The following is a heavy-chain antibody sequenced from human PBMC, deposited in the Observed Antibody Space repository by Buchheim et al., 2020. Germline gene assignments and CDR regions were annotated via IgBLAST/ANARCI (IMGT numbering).Heavy chain of an antibody. CDR3: ARVKSSWIINWFDP. CDR1: GFTFSSYS. D-gene: IGHD6-13*01. CDR2: ISSSSSYI. Sequence: EVQLVESGGGLVKPGGSLRLSCAASGFTFSSYSMNWVRQAPGKGLEWVSSISSSSSYIYFADSVKGRFTISRDNAKNSLYPQMNSLRAEDTAVYYCARVKSSWIINWFDPWGQGTL. V-gene: IGHV3-21*01. J-gene: IGHJ5*02.